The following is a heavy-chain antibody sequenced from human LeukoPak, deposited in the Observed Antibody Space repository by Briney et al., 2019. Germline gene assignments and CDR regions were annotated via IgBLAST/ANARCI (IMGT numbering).Heavy chain of an antibody. CDR2: ISGGNGAT. Sequence: GGSLRLSCAASGFTFSSYAMTCVRQAPGKGLEWVSGISGGNGATYYADSVKGRFTISTDNSKNTLYLQMNSLRVEDTAVYYCAKSYYYGSGSPSLDYWGQGTLVTVSS. CDR3: AKSYYYGSGSPSLDY. V-gene: IGHV3-23*01. CDR1: GFTFSSYA. D-gene: IGHD3-10*01. J-gene: IGHJ4*02.